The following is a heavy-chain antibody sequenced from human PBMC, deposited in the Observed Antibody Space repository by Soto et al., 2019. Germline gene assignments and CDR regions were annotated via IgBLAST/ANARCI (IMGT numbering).Heavy chain of an antibody. J-gene: IGHJ5*01. V-gene: IGHV4-34*01. CDR1: GGSFSGHS. Sequence: ETLSLTCAVYGGSFSGHSWTWIRQSPGKGLEWIGDINHSGRVNYSPSLKSRVTISLDTSKNQFSLTLSAVTAADTAMYYCSTRAYDTNGYYRFDPWGQGTLVTVSS. CDR3: STRAYDTNGYYRFDP. D-gene: IGHD3-22*01. CDR2: INHSGRV.